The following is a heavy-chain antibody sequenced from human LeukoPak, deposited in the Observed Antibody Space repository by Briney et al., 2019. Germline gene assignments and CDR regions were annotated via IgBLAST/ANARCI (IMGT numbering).Heavy chain of an antibody. Sequence: PGASLRLSCAASGFTFSSYAMSWVRQAPGKGLEWVSAISGSGGSTYYADSVKGRFTISRDNSKNTLYLQMNSLRAEDTAVYYCAKDFFGFGELLPHDYWGQGTLVTVSS. CDR1: GFTFSSYA. D-gene: IGHD3-10*01. V-gene: IGHV3-23*01. J-gene: IGHJ4*02. CDR2: ISGSGGST. CDR3: AKDFFGFGELLPHDY.